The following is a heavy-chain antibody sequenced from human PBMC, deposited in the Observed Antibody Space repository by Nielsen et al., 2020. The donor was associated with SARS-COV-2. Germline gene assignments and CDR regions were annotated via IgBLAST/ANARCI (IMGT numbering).Heavy chain of an antibody. D-gene: IGHD1-1*01. CDR2: IYYSGST. J-gene: IGHJ4*02. V-gene: IGHV4-59*12. Sequence: WIRQSPGKGLEWIGYIYYSGSTNYNPSLKSRVTISVDTSKNQFSLKLSSVTAADTAVYYCARDSTGPLDYWGQGTLVTVSS. CDR3: ARDSTGPLDY.